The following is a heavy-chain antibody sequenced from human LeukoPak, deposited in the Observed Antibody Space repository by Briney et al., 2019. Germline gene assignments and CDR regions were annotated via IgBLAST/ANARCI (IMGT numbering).Heavy chain of an antibody. V-gene: IGHV1-8*01. CDR2: MNPNSGNT. J-gene: IGHJ6*02. CDR1: GYTFTSYD. D-gene: IGHD6-13*01. CDR3: AREGIAAGSTGYGMDV. Sequence: GASVKVSCKASGYTFTSYDINWVRQATGQGLEWMGWMNPNSGNTGYAQKFQGRVTMTRNTSISTAYMELSSLRSEDTAVYYCAREGIAAGSTGYGMDVWGQGTTATVSS.